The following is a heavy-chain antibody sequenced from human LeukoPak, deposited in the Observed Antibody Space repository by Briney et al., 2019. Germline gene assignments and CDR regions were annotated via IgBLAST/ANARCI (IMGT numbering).Heavy chain of an antibody. CDR1: GFTFSSYA. J-gene: IGHJ3*02. CDR3: ARDHAFDI. Sequence: GGSLRLSCAASGFTFSSYAMTWVRQAPGRGLEWVSAISGSGGTTDYADSVKGRFTISRDNSKNTLYLQMNSLRAEDTAVYYCARDHAFDIWGQGTMVTVSS. V-gene: IGHV3-23*01. CDR2: ISGSGGTT.